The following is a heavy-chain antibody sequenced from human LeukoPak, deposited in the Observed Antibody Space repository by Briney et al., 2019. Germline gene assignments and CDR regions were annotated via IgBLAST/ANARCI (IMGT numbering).Heavy chain of an antibody. CDR2: INSDGGGA. Sequence: GGSLRLSCAASGITFGNNWMHWVRQGPGKGLVWISRINSDGGGAIYADSVKGRFAVSRDNAKNTLYLQMNSLRAEDTAVYYCARDVPHNWFDTWGQGTLVTVSS. CDR1: GITFGNNW. V-gene: IGHV3-74*01. CDR3: ARDVPHNWFDT. J-gene: IGHJ5*02.